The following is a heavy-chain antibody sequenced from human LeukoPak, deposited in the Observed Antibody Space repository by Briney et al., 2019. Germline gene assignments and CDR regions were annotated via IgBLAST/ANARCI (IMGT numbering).Heavy chain of an antibody. CDR3: AKTYYYDSSGYWFGY. Sequence: GGSLRLSCAASGFTFGDYGMNWVRQAPGKGLEWVSGINWNGGSTGYADSEKGRFTISRDNAKNSLYLQMNSLRAEDTALYYCAKTYYYDSSGYWFGYWGQGTLVTVSS. J-gene: IGHJ4*02. D-gene: IGHD3-22*01. CDR1: GFTFGDYG. V-gene: IGHV3-20*04. CDR2: INWNGGST.